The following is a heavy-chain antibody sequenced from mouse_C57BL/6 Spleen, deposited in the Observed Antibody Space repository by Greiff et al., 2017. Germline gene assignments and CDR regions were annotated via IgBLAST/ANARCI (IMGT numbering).Heavy chain of an antibody. CDR3: ARYFDY. Sequence: VKLMESGAELVRPGTSVKVSCKASGYAFTNYLIEWVKQRPGQGLEWIGVINPGSGGTNYNEKFKGKATLTADKSSSTASMQLSSLTSEDSAVYFCARYFDYWGQGTTLTVSS. CDR2: INPGSGGT. CDR1: GYAFTNYL. V-gene: IGHV1-54*01. J-gene: IGHJ2*01.